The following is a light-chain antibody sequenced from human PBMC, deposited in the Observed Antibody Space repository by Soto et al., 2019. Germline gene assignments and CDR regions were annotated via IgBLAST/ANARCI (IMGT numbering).Light chain of an antibody. CDR2: GAS. CDR3: QQYGTSPPT. Sequence: EIVLTQSPGTLSLSLGERATLSCRASQSVSSNFLAWYQRKPGQAPRLLIYGASSRAIDIPNRCSGSGSGTDFTLTINRLEPEDFAAYYCQQYGTSPPTFGQGTKVEI. J-gene: IGKJ1*01. CDR1: QSVSSNF. V-gene: IGKV3-20*01.